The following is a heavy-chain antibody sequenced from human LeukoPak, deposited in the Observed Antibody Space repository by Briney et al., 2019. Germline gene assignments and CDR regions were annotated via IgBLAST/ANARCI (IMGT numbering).Heavy chain of an antibody. CDR3: ARYSNSNWFDP. Sequence: SETLSLTCTVSGGSISGYYWSWIRQPAEEGLEWIGRISARGSTNYNPSLKSRVTISVDTSKNQFSLKLSSVTAADTAVYYRARYSNSNWFDPWGQGTLVTVSS. D-gene: IGHD4-11*01. J-gene: IGHJ5*02. V-gene: IGHV4-4*07. CDR1: GGSISGYY. CDR2: ISARGST.